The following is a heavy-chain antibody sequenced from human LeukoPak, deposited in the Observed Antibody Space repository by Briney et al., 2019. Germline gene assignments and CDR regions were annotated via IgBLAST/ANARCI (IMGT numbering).Heavy chain of an antibody. V-gene: IGHV3-30*18. J-gene: IGHJ6*02. D-gene: IGHD3-3*01. CDR2: ISHDGSRK. CDR3: VKDRFLEAYGMDV. CDR1: GFTFNSYG. Sequence: GGSLRLSCAASGFTFNSYGMPWVRQAPGKGLEWVAVISHDGSRKYYADSVKGRFTISRDDSKNTLYLQMNGLRAEDTAVYYGVKDRFLEAYGMDVWGQGTTVTVSS.